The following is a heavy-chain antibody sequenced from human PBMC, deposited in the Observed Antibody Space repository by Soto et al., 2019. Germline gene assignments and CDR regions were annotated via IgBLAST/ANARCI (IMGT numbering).Heavy chain of an antibody. Sequence: QITLKESGPTLVKPTQTLTLTCTFSGFSLSSTRMAVGWIRQPTGKALEWLALIYWDDDKRYSPFLKSRLTITKDTSKNQVVLTMSNRDPVDTARYSCAHIVVAGLGYYFDYWGQGTLVTVSS. CDR3: AHIVVAGLGYYFDY. V-gene: IGHV2-5*02. J-gene: IGHJ4*02. CDR1: GFSLSSTRMA. CDR2: IYWDDDK. D-gene: IGHD6-19*01.